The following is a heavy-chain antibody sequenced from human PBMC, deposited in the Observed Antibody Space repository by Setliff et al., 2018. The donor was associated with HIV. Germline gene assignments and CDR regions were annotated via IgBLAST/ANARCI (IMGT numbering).Heavy chain of an antibody. D-gene: IGHD3-16*01. V-gene: IGHV3-74*03. CDR3: ARGGANPSWFDS. Sequence: HPGGSLRLSCAASGFPFSIYGILWVRQAPGKGLVWVSRINTDGSSATYADSVKGRFTNSRDNAKNTLYLQMDSLRAEDTAVYYCARGGANPSWFDSWGQGTLVTVSS. CDR2: INTDGSSA. J-gene: IGHJ5*01. CDR1: GFPFSIYG.